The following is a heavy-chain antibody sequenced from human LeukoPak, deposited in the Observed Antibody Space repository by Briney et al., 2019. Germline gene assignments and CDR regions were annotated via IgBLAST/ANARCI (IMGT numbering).Heavy chain of an antibody. Sequence: PGGSLRLSCAASGFTFSDAWMNWVRQAPGKRLEWVGRIKRKTDGGTTDYAAPVKGRFTISRDDSKNTLYLQMNSLKTEDTAVYYCTTGNWGPYWGQGTLVTVSS. V-gene: IGHV3-15*07. J-gene: IGHJ4*02. CDR2: IKRKTDGGTT. CDR1: GFTFSDAW. CDR3: TTGNWGPY. D-gene: IGHD7-27*01.